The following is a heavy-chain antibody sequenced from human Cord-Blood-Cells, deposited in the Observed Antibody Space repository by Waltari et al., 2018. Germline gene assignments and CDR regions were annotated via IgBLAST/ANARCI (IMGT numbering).Heavy chain of an antibody. CDR1: GYSFTSYW. Sequence: EVQLVQSGAEVKKPGESLKISCKGSGYSFTSYWIGWVRQMPGKGLEWMGIIYPGDSDTRYSPSFPGQVTISADKSISTAYLQWSSLKASDTAMYYCARGTYPQYWNYYYYYGMDVWGQGTTVTVSS. D-gene: IGHD1-1*01. V-gene: IGHV5-51*01. J-gene: IGHJ6*02. CDR3: ARGTYPQYWNYYYYYGMDV. CDR2: IYPGDSDT.